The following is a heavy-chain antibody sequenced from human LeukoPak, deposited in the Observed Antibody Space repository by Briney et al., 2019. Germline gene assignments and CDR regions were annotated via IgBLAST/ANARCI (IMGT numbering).Heavy chain of an antibody. Sequence: SVKVSCKASGNTFTNYYVHWVRQAPGQGLEWMGRITPIVGIANYAQKFQGRVSITADKSTSTAYMEVSSLTSEDTAVYYCARGERKLRDYYYGMDVWGRGTTVTVSS. CDR2: ITPIVGIA. CDR3: ARGERKLRDYYYGMDV. V-gene: IGHV1-69*04. J-gene: IGHJ6*02. CDR1: GNTFTNYY. D-gene: IGHD1-1*01.